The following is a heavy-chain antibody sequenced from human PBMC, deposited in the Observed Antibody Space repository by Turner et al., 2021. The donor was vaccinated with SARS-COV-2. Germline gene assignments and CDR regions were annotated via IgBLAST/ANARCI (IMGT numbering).Heavy chain of an antibody. CDR3: ATPSVSYDSSGYFHFDL. D-gene: IGHD3-22*01. J-gene: IGHJ2*01. CDR1: GGSISSSSYS. CDR2: IYYSGST. Sequence: QLQLQESGPGLVKPSETLSRTCTVSGGSISSSSYSWGWIRQPPGKGLEWIGSIYYSGSTYYNPSLKSRVTISVDTSKNQFSLKLSSVTAADTAVYYCATPSVSYDSSGYFHFDLWGRGTLVTVSS. V-gene: IGHV4-39*01.